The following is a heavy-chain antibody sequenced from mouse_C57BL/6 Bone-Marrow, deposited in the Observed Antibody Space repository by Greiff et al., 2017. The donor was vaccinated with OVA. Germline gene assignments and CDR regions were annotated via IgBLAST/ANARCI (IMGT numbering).Heavy chain of an antibody. Sequence: DVKLQESGGGLVQPGGSLKLSCAASGFTFSDYYMYWVRQTPEKRLEWVAYISNGGGSTYYPDTVKGRFTISRDNAKNTLYLQMSRLKSEDTAMYYCARGKAWFAYWGQGTLVTVSA. V-gene: IGHV5-12*01. CDR1: GFTFSDYY. CDR2: ISNGGGST. CDR3: ARGKAWFAY. J-gene: IGHJ3*01.